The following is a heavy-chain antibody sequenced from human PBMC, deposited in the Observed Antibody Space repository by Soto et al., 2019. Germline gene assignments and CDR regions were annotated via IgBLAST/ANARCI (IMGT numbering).Heavy chain of an antibody. J-gene: IGHJ3*02. CDR1: GFSFSTYA. CDR3: ARVARVVPLDAFDI. CDR2: ISSEGTTK. V-gene: IGHV3-30*14. Sequence: QVQLVESGGGVVQPGRSLRLSCAASGFSFSTYAMHWVRQAPGKGLGWVAVISSEGTTKYNSDSVKGRFTISRDNAKNTLYFEMNSLRPEDTAVYYCARVARVVPLDAFDIWGQGTMVTVAS. D-gene: IGHD2-15*01.